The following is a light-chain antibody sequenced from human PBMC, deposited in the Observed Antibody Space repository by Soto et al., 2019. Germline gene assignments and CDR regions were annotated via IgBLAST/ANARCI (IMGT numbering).Light chain of an antibody. J-gene: IGKJ4*01. V-gene: IGKV1-5*03. CDR2: KAS. CDR1: QSISNY. CDR3: QQYNSYSPLT. Sequence: DIQMTQSPSSLSAYVGDRVTITCRASQSISNYLNWYQQKPGKAPKLLIYKASRLETGVPSRFSGSGSGTEFTLTISFLQPDDFATYYCQQYNSYSPLTFGGGTKVDIK.